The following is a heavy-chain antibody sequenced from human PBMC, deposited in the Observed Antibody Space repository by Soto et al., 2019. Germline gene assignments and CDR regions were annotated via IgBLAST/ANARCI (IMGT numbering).Heavy chain of an antibody. Sequence: ASVKVSCKASGDTFTDYHMHWVRQAPGQRFEWMGWINPKTGGTSYARKFQGRVTMTGDTSISTVYMEVSRLTTDDTAVYYCAREGSAWYKEFDFWGQGTLVTVSS. V-gene: IGHV1-2*02. D-gene: IGHD6-19*01. CDR3: AREGSAWYKEFDF. J-gene: IGHJ4*02. CDR1: GDTFTDYH. CDR2: INPKTGGT.